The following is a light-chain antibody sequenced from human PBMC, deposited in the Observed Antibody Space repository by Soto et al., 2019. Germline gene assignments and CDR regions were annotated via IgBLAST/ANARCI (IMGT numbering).Light chain of an antibody. CDR1: QSVSSN. CDR3: QQYNNWRFT. CDR2: GAS. J-gene: IGKJ3*01. Sequence: EIVMTQSPATLSVSPGERATLSCRASQSVSSNLAWYQQKPGQAPRLLIYGASTRATGIPARFSGSGSGKEFTLTISSLQSEDFAVYYCQQYNNWRFTFGPGTKVDIK. V-gene: IGKV3-15*01.